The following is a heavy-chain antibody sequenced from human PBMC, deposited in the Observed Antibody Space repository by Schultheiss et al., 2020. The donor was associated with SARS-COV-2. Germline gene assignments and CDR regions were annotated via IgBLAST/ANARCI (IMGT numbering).Heavy chain of an antibody. J-gene: IGHJ3*02. CDR1: GGSISSYY. D-gene: IGHD3-22*01. Sequence: GSLRLSCTVSGGSISSYYWSWIRQPPGKGLEWIGYIYYSGSTNYNPSLKSRVTISVDTSKNQFSLKLSSVTAADTAVYYCARHGYQYYYDSSGYYLDAFDIWGQGTMVTVSS. CDR2: IYYSGST. V-gene: IGHV4-59*08. CDR3: ARHGYQYYYDSSGYYLDAFDI.